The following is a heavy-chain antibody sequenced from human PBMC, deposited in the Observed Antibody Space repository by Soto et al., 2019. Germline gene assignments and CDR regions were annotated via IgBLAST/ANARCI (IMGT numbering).Heavy chain of an antibody. D-gene: IGHD1-1*01. Sequence: EVQLLESGGGLVQPGGSLRLSCAASGFTFRDYAMSWVRQAPGKGLEWVSSIGGGSHDTFSPDSVKGRFSISRDDSKNTMYLQMNNLRAEDTALYFCAKDREDHNSVWDAFDLWGQGTVVTVSS. J-gene: IGHJ3*01. V-gene: IGHV3-23*01. CDR1: GFTFRDYA. CDR2: IGGGSHDT. CDR3: AKDREDHNSVWDAFDL.